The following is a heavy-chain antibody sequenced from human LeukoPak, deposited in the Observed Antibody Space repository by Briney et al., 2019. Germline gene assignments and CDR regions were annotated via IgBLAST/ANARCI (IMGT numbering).Heavy chain of an antibody. Sequence: SETLSLTCAVSGDSISSGGYSWSWIRQPRGKGLEWIGYIYHSGSTYYNPSLTSRVTISVDRSKNQFSLKLSSVTAADTAVYYCARDTGYSSSSGRAFDIWGQGTMVTVSS. J-gene: IGHJ3*02. CDR2: IYHSGST. CDR3: ARDTGYSSSSGRAFDI. CDR1: GDSISSGGYS. D-gene: IGHD6-6*01. V-gene: IGHV4-30-2*01.